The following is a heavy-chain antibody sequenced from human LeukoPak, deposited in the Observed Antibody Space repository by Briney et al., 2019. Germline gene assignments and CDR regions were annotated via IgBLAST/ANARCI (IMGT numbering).Heavy chain of an antibody. J-gene: IGHJ4*02. CDR3: ARIRDYSQTKAEYYFDY. V-gene: IGHV4-30-2*01. CDR1: GGSISSGGYS. CDR2: IYHSGST. Sequence: SQTLSLTCAVSGGSISSGGYSWSWIRQPPGKGLEWIGYIYHSGSTYYNPSLKSRVTISVDRSKNQFSLKLNSVTAADTAVYYCARIRDYSQTKAEYYFDYWGQGTLVTVSS. D-gene: IGHD4-11*01.